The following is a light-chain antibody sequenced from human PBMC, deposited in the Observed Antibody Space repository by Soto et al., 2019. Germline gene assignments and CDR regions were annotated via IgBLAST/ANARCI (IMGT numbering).Light chain of an antibody. Sequence: TLTCRASQGISNYLAWYQQKPGKVPKLLIYAASSLRSGVPSRFSGSGSGTDFTLTISSLQPEDVATYYCQKYNSAPLTVGGATKVDIK. CDR3: QKYNSAPLT. V-gene: IGKV1-27*01. CDR2: AAS. CDR1: QGISNY. J-gene: IGKJ4*01.